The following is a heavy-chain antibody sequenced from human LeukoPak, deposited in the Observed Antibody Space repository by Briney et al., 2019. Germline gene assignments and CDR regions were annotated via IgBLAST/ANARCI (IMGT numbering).Heavy chain of an antibody. J-gene: IGHJ5*02. Sequence: ASVKVSCKASGGTFSSYAISWVRQAPGQGLEWMGGIIPIFGTANYAQKFQGRVTITADESTSTAYMELGSLRSEDTAVYYCARGIAARRPEFDPWGQGTLVTVSS. CDR3: ARGIAARRPEFDP. CDR1: GGTFSSYA. D-gene: IGHD6-6*01. CDR2: IIPIFGTA. V-gene: IGHV1-69*13.